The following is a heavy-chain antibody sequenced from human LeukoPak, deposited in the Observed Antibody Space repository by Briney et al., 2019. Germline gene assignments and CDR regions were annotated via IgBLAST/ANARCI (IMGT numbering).Heavy chain of an antibody. CDR2: INAGNGNT. J-gene: IGHJ5*02. CDR3: ARGRMVRGVIITYNWFDP. Sequence: ASVKVSCKASGYTFTSYAMHWVRQAPGQRLEWMGWINAGNGNTKYSQKFQGRVTIIRDTSASTAYMELSSLRSEDTAVYYCARGRMVRGVIITYNWFDPWGQGTLVTVFS. D-gene: IGHD3-10*01. CDR1: GYTFTSYA. V-gene: IGHV1-3*01.